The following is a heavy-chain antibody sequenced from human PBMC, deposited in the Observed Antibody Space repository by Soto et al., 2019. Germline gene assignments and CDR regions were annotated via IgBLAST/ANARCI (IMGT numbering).Heavy chain of an antibody. CDR3: VKAQERSAQYFAVVITAFDF. CDR1: GFSFSNYG. J-gene: IGHJ3*01. V-gene: IGHV3-30*18. CDR2: ISHDGNSH. D-gene: IGHD3-22*01. Sequence: QVHLVESGGGVVQPGSSLRLSCEGSGFSFSNYGIHWVRQAPGKGLEWVAVISHDGNSHHLADSVRGRFTISRDNSKNTVFLHMTSLRREDSAVYHCVKAQERSAQYFAVVITAFDFWGQGTMVTVSS.